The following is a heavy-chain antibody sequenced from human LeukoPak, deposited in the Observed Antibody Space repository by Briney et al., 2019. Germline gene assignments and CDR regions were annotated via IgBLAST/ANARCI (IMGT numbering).Heavy chain of an antibody. CDR1: GGSFSGYY. CDR3: AQSNGDAFDI. J-gene: IGHJ3*02. V-gene: IGHV4-34*01. Sequence: SETLSLTCAVYGGSFSGYYWSCIRQPPGKGLEWIGEINHSGSTNYNPSLKSRVTISVDTSKNQFSLKLSSVTAADTAVYYCAQSNGDAFDIWGQGTMVTVSS. CDR2: INHSGST.